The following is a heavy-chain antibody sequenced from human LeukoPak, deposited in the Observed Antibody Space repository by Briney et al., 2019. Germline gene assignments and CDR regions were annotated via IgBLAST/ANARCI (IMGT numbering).Heavy chain of an antibody. CDR2: ISYDGSNK. J-gene: IGHJ6*04. V-gene: IGHV3-30*18. CDR1: GFTFGSYG. CDR3: AKISIVATIVYGMDV. D-gene: IGHD5-12*01. Sequence: GGSLRLSCAASGFTFGSYGMHWVRQAPGKGLEWVAVISYDGSNKHYADSVKGRFTISRDNSKNTLYLQMNSLRAEDTAVYYCAKISIVATIVYGMDVWGKGTTVTVSS.